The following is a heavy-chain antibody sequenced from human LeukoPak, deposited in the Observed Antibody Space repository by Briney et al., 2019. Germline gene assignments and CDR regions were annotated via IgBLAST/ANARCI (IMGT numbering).Heavy chain of an antibody. CDR2: ITGSGGTT. J-gene: IGHJ4*02. D-gene: IGHD6-13*01. V-gene: IGHV3-23*01. Sequence: GGSLRLSCAASGFTFSNYAMTWVRQAQGKGLQWVSAITGSGGTTYYADSVKGRFAISRDNSKNTLYLQMNSLRAEDTAVYYCAASIAAAWHYFDYWGQGTLVTVSS. CDR1: GFTFSNYA. CDR3: AASIAAAWHYFDY.